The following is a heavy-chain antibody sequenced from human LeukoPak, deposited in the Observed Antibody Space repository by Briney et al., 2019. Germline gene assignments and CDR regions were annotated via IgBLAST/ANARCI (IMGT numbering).Heavy chain of an antibody. Sequence: ASVKVSCKASGGTFSRYAISWVRQATGQGLEWMGWMNPNSGNTGYAQKFQGRVTMTRNTSISTAYMELSSLRSEDTAVYYCARRVRGVIKYWFDLWGQGTLVTVSS. CDR2: MNPNSGNT. V-gene: IGHV1-8*02. CDR3: ARRVRGVIKYWFDL. CDR1: GGTFSRYA. J-gene: IGHJ5*02. D-gene: IGHD3-10*01.